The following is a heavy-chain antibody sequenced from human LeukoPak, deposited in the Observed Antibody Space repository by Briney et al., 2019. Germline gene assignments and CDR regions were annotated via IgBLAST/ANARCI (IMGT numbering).Heavy chain of an antibody. V-gene: IGHV1-2*02. Sequence: GASVKVSCKASGYTFTGYYMHWVRQAPGQGLEWMGWINPNSGGTNYAQKFQGRVTMTRDTSISTAYMELSRLRSDDTAVYYCARDGSGTIYYYYMDVWGKGTTVTVSS. J-gene: IGHJ6*03. D-gene: IGHD3-3*01. CDR2: INPNSGGT. CDR3: ARDGSGTIYYYYMDV. CDR1: GYTFTGYY.